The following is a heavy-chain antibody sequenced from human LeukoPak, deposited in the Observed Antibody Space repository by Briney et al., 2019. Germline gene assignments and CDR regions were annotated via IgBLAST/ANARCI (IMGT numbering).Heavy chain of an antibody. CDR3: ARGGEANYYGTSGYYLYYY. CDR2: IIPIFGTT. J-gene: IGHJ4*02. Sequence: SVKVSCKASGGTFINYAISWVRQAPGQGLEWMGRIIPIFGTTNYAQKFQGRVTITTDESTSTAYMELSSLRSEDTAVYYCARGGEANYYGTSGYYLYYYWGQGTLVTVSS. D-gene: IGHD3-22*01. CDR1: GGTFINYA. V-gene: IGHV1-69*05.